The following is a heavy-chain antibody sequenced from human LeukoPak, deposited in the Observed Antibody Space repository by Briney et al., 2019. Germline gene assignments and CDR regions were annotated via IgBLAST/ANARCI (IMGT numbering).Heavy chain of an antibody. J-gene: IGHJ4*02. CDR3: ARRAGGYSHPYDY. CDR2: ISTSGSTI. D-gene: IGHD4-23*01. V-gene: IGHV3-11*01. Sequence: GGSLRLSCAASGFTFSDYYMSWIRQAPGKGLEWVSYISTSGSTIYYADSVKGRFTISRDNAKNTLYLQMNSLRAEDTDVYYCARRAGGYSHPYDYWGQGILVTVSS. CDR1: GFTFSDYY.